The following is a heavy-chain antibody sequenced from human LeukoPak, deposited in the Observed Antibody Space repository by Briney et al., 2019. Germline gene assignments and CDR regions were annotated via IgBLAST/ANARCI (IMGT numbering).Heavy chain of an antibody. CDR2: ISYDGSKK. J-gene: IGHJ4*02. D-gene: IGHD3-22*01. CDR3: ARAGAFSGYYDWTDYYFDY. Sequence: GGSLRLSCAASGFTFSSYAMHWVRQAPGKGLEWVAVISYDGSKKYYADYVKGGFTISRDNAKNSLYLQMKSLRAEDTAVYYCARAGAFSGYYDWTDYYFDYWGQGTLVTVSS. CDR1: GFTFSSYA. V-gene: IGHV3-30*04.